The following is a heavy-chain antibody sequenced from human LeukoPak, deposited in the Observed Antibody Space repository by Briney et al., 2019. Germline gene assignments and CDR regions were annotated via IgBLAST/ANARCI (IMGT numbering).Heavy chain of an antibody. V-gene: IGHV4-59*01. CDR1: GGSISSYY. J-gene: IGHJ2*01. CDR2: IYSSGST. CDR3: ARDNRIVSRLDWYFDL. D-gene: IGHD5/OR15-5a*01. Sequence: SETLSLTCTVSGGSISSYYWSWIRQPPGKGLEWIGYIYSSGSTNYNPSLKGRVTISVDTSKNQFSLKLSSVTAADTAVYYCARDNRIVSRLDWYFDLWGRGTLVTVSS.